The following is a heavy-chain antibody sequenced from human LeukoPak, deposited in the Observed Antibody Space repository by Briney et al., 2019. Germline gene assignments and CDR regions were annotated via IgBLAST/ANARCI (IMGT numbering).Heavy chain of an antibody. CDR3: ARGAEFYYYMDV. Sequence: ASVKVSCKASGYTFTSYAMNWVRQAPGQGLEWMGWINPNRGGTKYAQKFQGRVTLTRDTSITTAYMELSRLRSDDTAVYYCARGAEFYYYMDVWGTGTTVTVSS. J-gene: IGHJ6*03. V-gene: IGHV1-2*02. D-gene: IGHD2/OR15-2a*01. CDR2: INPNRGGT. CDR1: GYTFTSYA.